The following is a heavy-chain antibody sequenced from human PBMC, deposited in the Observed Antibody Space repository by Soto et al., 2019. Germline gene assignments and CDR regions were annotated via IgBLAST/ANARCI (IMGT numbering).Heavy chain of an antibody. CDR3: ARAGGTTVTGLWHFDS. V-gene: IGHV3-33*01. CDR2: IWYDGTQK. J-gene: IGHJ4*02. D-gene: IGHD4-17*01. Sequence: QVQLEESGGGVVQPGRSLRLSCEASGFTFNTYSMHWVRQPPGKGLEWLAAIWYDGTQKYYADSVTGRFIISRDNSKKTLYLEMNSLRDEDTAVYYCARAGGTTVTGLWHFDSWGQGTLVTVSS. CDR1: GFTFNTYS.